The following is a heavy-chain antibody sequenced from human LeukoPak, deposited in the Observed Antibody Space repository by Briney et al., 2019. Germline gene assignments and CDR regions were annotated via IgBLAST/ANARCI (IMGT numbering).Heavy chain of an antibody. Sequence: GASLQISSKGSGYVFSHYWIVWVRRLPGKGLEWMGIIYPDDSDTRYSPSFQGQVTFSADKSITTAYLQWSSLEPSDTAMYYCARRTTSDAFDIWGEGTIVTVSS. CDR3: ARRTTSDAFDI. CDR2: IYPDDSDT. V-gene: IGHV5-51*01. J-gene: IGHJ3*02. D-gene: IGHD4-17*01. CDR1: GYVFSHYW.